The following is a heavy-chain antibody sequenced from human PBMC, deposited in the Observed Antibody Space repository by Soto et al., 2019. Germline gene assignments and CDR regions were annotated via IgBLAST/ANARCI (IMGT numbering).Heavy chain of an antibody. CDR3: ARGGSGTYHV. D-gene: IGHD3-10*01. Sequence: SETLSLTCAVSGGSISSSNWWSWVRQPPGKGLEWIGEIYHSGSTYYNPSLRSRGTISLDPSQARLSLRLTSLTAADTATYYCARGGSGTYHVWGQGTLVTVSS. J-gene: IGHJ4*02. CDR1: GGSISSSNW. CDR2: IYHSGST. V-gene: IGHV4-4*02.